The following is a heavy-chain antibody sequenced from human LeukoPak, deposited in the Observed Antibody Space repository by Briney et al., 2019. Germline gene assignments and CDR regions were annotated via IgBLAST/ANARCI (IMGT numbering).Heavy chain of an antibody. V-gene: IGHV3-21*01. D-gene: IGHD3-22*01. CDR3: VRLRRNNDRSGYYYYYDY. J-gene: IGHJ4*02. CDR1: GYTFSDFS. Sequence: GGSLRLSCAASGYTFSDFSVNWVRQAPGKGLEWVSSISVRSNYRYYADSVRGRFTISRDDARDSLFLQMNSLRVEDTAVYFCVRLRRNNDRSGYYYYYDYWGQGTLVTVSS. CDR2: ISVRSNYR.